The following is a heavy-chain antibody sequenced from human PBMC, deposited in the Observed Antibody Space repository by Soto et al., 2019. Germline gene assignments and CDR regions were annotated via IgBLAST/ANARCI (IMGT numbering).Heavy chain of an antibody. CDR3: ARDQWGYSSCWYGGRDYYYGMDV. CDR2: ISAYNGNT. V-gene: IGHV1-18*04. Sequence: QVQLVQSGAEVKKPGASVKVSCKASGYTFTSYGISWVRQAPGQGLEWMGWISAYNGNTNYAQKLQGRVTMTTDTSTSTAYMELRSLRSDDTAVYYCARDQWGYSSCWYGGRDYYYGMDVWGQGTTVTVSS. CDR1: GYTFTSYG. J-gene: IGHJ6*02. D-gene: IGHD6-13*01.